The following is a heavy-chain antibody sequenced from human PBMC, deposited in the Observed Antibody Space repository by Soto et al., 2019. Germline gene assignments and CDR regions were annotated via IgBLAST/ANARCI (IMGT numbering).Heavy chain of an antibody. CDR2: IKQDGSEK. V-gene: IGHV3-7*01. J-gene: IGHJ5*02. D-gene: IGHD6-13*01. Sequence: EVQLVESGGGLVQPGGSLRLSCAASGFTFSSYWMSWVRQAPGKGLEWVANIKQDGSEKYYVDSVKGRFTISRDNAKNSLYLQMNSPRAEDTAVYYCARRVTEGPERYSSSLGQFDPWGQGTLVTVSS. CDR1: GFTFSSYW. CDR3: ARRVTEGPERYSSSLGQFDP.